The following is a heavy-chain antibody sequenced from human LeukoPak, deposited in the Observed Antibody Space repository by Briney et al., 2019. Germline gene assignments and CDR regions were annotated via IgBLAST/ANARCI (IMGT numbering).Heavy chain of an antibody. Sequence: SETLSLTCTVSGASISSRNYYWGWIRQPPGKGLEWIGSIFYSGSSYYNPSLKSRVTISVDTSKNQFSLKLSSVTAADTAVYYCAREGWQLAGNIDYWGQGTLVTVSS. CDR1: GASISSRNYY. CDR2: IFYSGSS. V-gene: IGHV4-39*07. J-gene: IGHJ4*02. D-gene: IGHD6-6*01. CDR3: AREGWQLAGNIDY.